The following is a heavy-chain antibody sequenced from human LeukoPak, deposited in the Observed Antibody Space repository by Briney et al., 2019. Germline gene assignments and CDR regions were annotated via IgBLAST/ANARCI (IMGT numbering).Heavy chain of an antibody. CDR3: ARDHYYDSSGYLVDY. CDR2: INPSGGST. D-gene: IGHD3-22*01. CDR1: GYIFTSSY. V-gene: IGHV1-46*01. Sequence: ASVKVSCKASGYIFTSSYIHWVRQAPGQGLEWMGMINPSGGSTGYAQKFQGRVTMTRDMSTSTVYMELSSLRSEDTAVYYCARDHYYDSSGYLVDYWGQGTLVTVSS. J-gene: IGHJ4*02.